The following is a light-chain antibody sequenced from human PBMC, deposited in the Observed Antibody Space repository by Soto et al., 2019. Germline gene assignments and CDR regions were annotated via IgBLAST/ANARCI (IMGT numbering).Light chain of an antibody. CDR2: ANS. J-gene: IGLJ1*01. Sequence: QSVLTQPPSVSAAPGQKVTISCSGSSSNIGGNSVSWYQHLPGTAPKLVIYANSNRPLGVPDRFSGSESGASASLVITGLQAEDEADYYCQSYDSTVSGYVFGTGTKVTVL. V-gene: IGLV1-40*01. CDR1: SSNIGGNS. CDR3: QSYDSTVSGYV.